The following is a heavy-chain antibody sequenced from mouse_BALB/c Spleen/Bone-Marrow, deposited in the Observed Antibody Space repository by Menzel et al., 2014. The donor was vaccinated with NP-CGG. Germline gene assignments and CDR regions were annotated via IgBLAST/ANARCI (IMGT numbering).Heavy chain of an antibody. CDR3: ANWGYYAMDY. D-gene: IGHD4-1*01. Sequence: VQLQQSGAELVRPGASVTLSCKASGYTFTDYEMHWVKQTPVHGLEWIGTLDPETGDTAYNQKFKDMATLTADKSSTTAYMELRSLTSEDSAVYYCANWGYYAMDYWGQGISVTVSS. CDR1: GYTFTDYE. CDR2: LDPETGDT. J-gene: IGHJ4*01. V-gene: IGHV1-15*01.